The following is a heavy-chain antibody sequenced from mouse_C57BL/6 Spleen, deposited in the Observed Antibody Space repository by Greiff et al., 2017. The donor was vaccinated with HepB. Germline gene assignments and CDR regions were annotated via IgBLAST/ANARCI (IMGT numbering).Heavy chain of an antibody. CDR2: IYPGDGDT. Sequence: QVQLQQSGPELVKPGASVKISCKASGYAFSSSWMNWVKQRPGKGLEWIGRIYPGDGDTNYNGKFKGKATLTADKSSSTAYMQLSSLTSEDSVVYFCARDSRGSIYAMDYWGQGTSVTVSS. CDR1: GYAFSSSW. J-gene: IGHJ4*01. V-gene: IGHV1-82*01. CDR3: ARDSRGSIYAMDY. D-gene: IGHD1-1*01.